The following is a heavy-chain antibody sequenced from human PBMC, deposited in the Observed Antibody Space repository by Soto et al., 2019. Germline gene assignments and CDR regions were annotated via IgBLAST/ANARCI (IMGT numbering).Heavy chain of an antibody. CDR3: ARPLRDRSYGYGMAV. CDR1: GGTFSKYA. D-gene: IGHD1-26*01. CDR2: TIPMFGTL. Sequence: QVQLVQSGAEMQQPGASVRVSCTASGGTFSKYAFSWVRQAPGQGLEWLGGTIPMFGTLNYAQKFQGRVAISADESTATVYMELSSLRSEDTAVYFCARPLRDRSYGYGMAVWGQGTTVTVSS. J-gene: IGHJ6*02. V-gene: IGHV1-69*01.